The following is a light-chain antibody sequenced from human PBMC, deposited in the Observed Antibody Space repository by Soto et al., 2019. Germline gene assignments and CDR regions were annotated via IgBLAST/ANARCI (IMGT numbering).Light chain of an antibody. CDR1: SSDDGIYDS. CDR3: CLYSVTLYV. CDR2: GVS. Sequence: QSAPTQPRSVSGSPGQSVTISCTGTSSDDGIYDSVWWYQQHPGKAPRLMLFGVSERPSGVPDRVSGSKSGNTASLTISGLQAEDEADYYFCLYSVTLYVFGTGTRSPS. J-gene: IGLJ1*01. V-gene: IGLV2-11*01.